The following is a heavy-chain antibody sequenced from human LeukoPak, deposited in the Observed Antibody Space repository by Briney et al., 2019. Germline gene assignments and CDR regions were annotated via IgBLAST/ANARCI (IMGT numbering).Heavy chain of an antibody. Sequence: SETLSLTRTVSGGSISSSSYYWGWIRQPPGKGLEWIGSIYYSGSTNYNPSLKSRVTISVDTSKNQFSLKLSSVTAADTAVYYCATSRGSSDYWGQGTLVTVSS. CDR3: ATSRGSSDY. CDR1: GGSISSSSYY. CDR2: IYYSGST. V-gene: IGHV4-39*07. D-gene: IGHD3-10*01. J-gene: IGHJ4*02.